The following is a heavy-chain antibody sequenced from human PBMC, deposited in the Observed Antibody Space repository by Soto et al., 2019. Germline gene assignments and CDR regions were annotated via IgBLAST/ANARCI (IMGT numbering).Heavy chain of an antibody. Sequence: LRLSCAASGFSVSSNSMSWVRQSPGKGLEWVSVIHSDVTTYYADSVKGRFIISRDNSKDTLYLQMNRLRAEDTAVYYCARELSGSWYNWFDPWGQGTLVTVSS. D-gene: IGHD5-12*01. V-gene: IGHV3-53*01. CDR1: GFSVSSNS. CDR3: ARELSGSWYNWFDP. J-gene: IGHJ5*02. CDR2: IHSDVTT.